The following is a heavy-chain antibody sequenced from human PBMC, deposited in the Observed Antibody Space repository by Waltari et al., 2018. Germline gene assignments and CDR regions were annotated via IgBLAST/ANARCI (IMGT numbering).Heavy chain of an antibody. Sequence: QVQLVQSGAEVKRPGSSVKVSCKVSGGTFSSHGISWGRQAPGQGLEWMGGITPLFGVPNDAERFEARVTITADDSTTTSYMELRNLRSADTAIYYCANREYCNGGTCYSILESWGRGTPVTVSS. V-gene: IGHV1-69*01. D-gene: IGHD2-21*01. J-gene: IGHJ4*02. CDR3: ANREYCNGGTCYSILES. CDR2: ITPLFGVP. CDR1: GGTFSSHG.